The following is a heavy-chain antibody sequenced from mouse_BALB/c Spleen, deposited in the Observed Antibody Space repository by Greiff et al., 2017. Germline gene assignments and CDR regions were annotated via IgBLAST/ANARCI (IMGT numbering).Heavy chain of an antibody. CDR1: GFNIKDYY. J-gene: IGHJ2*01. CDR3: NVPYYYGSSYEAGNY. CDR2: IDPENGDT. D-gene: IGHD1-1*01. V-gene: IGHV14-4*02. Sequence: DVKLQESGAELVRSGASVKLSCTASGFNIKDYYMHWVKQRPEQGLEWIGWIDPENGDTEYAPKFQGKATMTADTSSNTAYLQLSSLTSEDTAVYYCNVPYYYGSSYEAGNYWGQGTTLTVSS.